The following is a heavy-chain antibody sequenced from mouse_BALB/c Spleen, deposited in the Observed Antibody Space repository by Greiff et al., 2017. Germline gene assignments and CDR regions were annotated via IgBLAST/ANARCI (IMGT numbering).Heavy chain of an antibody. Sequence: DVQLVESGGDLVKPGGSLKLSCAASGFTFSSYGMSWVRQTPDKRLEWVATISSGGSYTYYPDSVKGRFTISRDNAKNTLYLQMSSLKSEDTAMYYCARLGVRHFDYWGQGTTLTVSS. J-gene: IGHJ2*01. CDR1: GFTFSSYG. CDR3: ARLGVRHFDY. D-gene: IGHD2-14*01. V-gene: IGHV5-6*01. CDR2: ISSGGSYT.